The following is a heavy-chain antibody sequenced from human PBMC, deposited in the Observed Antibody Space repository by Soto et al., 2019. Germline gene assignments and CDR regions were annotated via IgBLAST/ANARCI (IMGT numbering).Heavy chain of an antibody. Sequence: EVQLVESGGGLVQPGGSLRLSCAASGFTFSSYWMHWVRQAPGKGLVWVSRLNSDGSSTSYADSVKGRFTISRDNAKNTLYLQMTGLRAEDTAVYYCARDLGRAGYYYMDVWGKGTTVTVSS. J-gene: IGHJ6*03. D-gene: IGHD2-15*01. CDR2: LNSDGSST. CDR3: ARDLGRAGYYYMDV. CDR1: GFTFSSYW. V-gene: IGHV3-74*01.